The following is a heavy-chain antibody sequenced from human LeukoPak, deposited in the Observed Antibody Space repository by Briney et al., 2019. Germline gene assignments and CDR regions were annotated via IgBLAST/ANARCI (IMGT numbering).Heavy chain of an antibody. D-gene: IGHD3-22*01. Sequence: GASVKVSCKASGYTFTSYGISWVRQAPGQGLEWMGWISAYNGNTNYAQKLQGRVTMTIDTSTSTACMELRSLRSDDTAVYYCARDRVFADYYDSSGYYDYWGQGTLVTVSS. CDR2: ISAYNGNT. CDR3: ARDRVFADYYDSSGYYDY. CDR1: GYTFTSYG. V-gene: IGHV1-18*01. J-gene: IGHJ4*02.